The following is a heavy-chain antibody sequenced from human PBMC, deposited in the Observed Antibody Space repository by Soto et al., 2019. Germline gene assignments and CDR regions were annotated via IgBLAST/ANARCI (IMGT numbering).Heavy chain of an antibody. J-gene: IGHJ6*02. V-gene: IGHV3-15*07. CDR3: TTEFSPDWKHWDYYGMDV. Sequence: PGGSLRLSCAASGFTFKNAWMNWVRQAPGKGLEWVGHIRSETDGGTTDYTAPVKGRFSISRDDSRHTLSLQMNSLKTEDTAVYYCTTEFSPDWKHWDYYGMDVWGQGTTVTVSS. CDR2: IRSETDGGTT. CDR1: GFTFKNAW. D-gene: IGHD1-1*01.